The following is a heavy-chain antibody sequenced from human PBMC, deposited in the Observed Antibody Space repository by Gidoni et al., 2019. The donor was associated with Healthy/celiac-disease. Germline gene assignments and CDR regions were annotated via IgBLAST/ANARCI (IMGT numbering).Heavy chain of an antibody. D-gene: IGHD3-16*01. Sequence: EVQLVPSGAEVKKPGESLKISCKGSGYSFTRYWIGWVRQMPGKGLEWMGIIYPGDSDTRYSPSFQGQVTISADKSISTAYLQWSSLKASDTAMYYCARRADYYDYVWGVDYWGQGTLVTVSS. CDR1: GYSFTRYW. CDR3: ARRADYYDYVWGVDY. J-gene: IGHJ4*02. CDR2: IYPGDSDT. V-gene: IGHV5-51*01.